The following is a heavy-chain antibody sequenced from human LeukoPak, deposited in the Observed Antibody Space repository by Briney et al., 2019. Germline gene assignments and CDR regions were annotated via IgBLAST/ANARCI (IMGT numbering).Heavy chain of an antibody. V-gene: IGHV1-2*02. J-gene: IGHJ4*02. CDR3: ARAYSSGWYFDY. CDR1: GYTFTGYY. D-gene: IGHD6-19*01. Sequence: ASVKVSCKASGYTFTGYYMHWVRQAPGQGLEGMGWINPNSGGTNYAQKFQGRVTMTRDTSISTAYMELSRLRSDDTAVYYCARAYSSGWYFDYWGQGTLVTVSS. CDR2: INPNSGGT.